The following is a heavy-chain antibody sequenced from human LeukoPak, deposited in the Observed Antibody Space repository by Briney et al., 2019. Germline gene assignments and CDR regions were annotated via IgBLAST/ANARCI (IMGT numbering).Heavy chain of an antibody. CDR3: ARQGSGYDSKGYYYYYYMDV. D-gene: IGHD5-12*01. CDR1: GYSFTSYW. Sequence: GESLKISCKGSGYSFTSYWIGWVRQMPGKGLEWMGIIYPGDSDTRYSPSFQGQVTISADKSISTAYLQWSSLKASDTAMYYCARQGSGYDSKGYYYYYYMDVWGKGTTVTVSS. J-gene: IGHJ6*03. CDR2: IYPGDSDT. V-gene: IGHV5-51*01.